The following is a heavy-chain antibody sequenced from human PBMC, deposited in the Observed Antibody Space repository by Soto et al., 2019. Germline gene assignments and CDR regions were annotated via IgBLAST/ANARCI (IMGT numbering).Heavy chain of an antibody. Sequence: SVKVSCKASGGTFSSYTISWVRQAPGQGLEWMGRTIPILGIANYAQKFQGRVTITADKSTSTAYMELSSLRSEDTAVYYCAREVSSRWGSSYNYWGQGTLVTVSS. CDR1: GGTFSSYT. J-gene: IGHJ4*02. CDR2: TIPILGIA. V-gene: IGHV1-69*04. CDR3: AREVSSRWGSSYNY. D-gene: IGHD6-13*01.